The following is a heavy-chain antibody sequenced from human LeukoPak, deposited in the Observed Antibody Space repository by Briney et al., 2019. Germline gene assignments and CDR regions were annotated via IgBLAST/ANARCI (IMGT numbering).Heavy chain of an antibody. D-gene: IGHD6-13*01. CDR3: ARSSSWYTFYYFDY. J-gene: IGHJ4*02. CDR1: GGSISSYY. CDR2: IYTSGST. Sequence: SETLSLTCTVSGGSISSYYWSWIRQPAGKGLEWIGRIYTSGSTNYNPSLKSRVTMSVDTSKNQFSLKLSSVTAADTAVYYCARSSSWYTFYYFDYWGQGTLVTVSS. V-gene: IGHV4-4*07.